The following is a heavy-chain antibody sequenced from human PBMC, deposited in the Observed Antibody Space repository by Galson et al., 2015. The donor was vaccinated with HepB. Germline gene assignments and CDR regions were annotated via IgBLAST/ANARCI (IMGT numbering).Heavy chain of an antibody. V-gene: IGHV3-11*06. CDR1: GFTFFTSA. D-gene: IGHD2-2*01. CDR2: ISTTSSYT. J-gene: IGHJ6*03. CDR3: ARLPAANIYYYYYMDV. Sequence: SLRLSCAASGFTFFTSAMSWVRQAPGKGLEWVSFISTTSSYTNYADSVKGRFTISRDNAKNSLYLQMNSLRAEDTALYYCARLPAANIYYYYYMDVWGKGTTVTVSS.